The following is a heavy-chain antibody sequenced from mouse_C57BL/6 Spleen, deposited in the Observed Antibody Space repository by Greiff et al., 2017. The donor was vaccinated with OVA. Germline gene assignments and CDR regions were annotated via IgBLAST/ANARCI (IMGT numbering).Heavy chain of an antibody. V-gene: IGHV1-18*01. D-gene: IGHD3-2*02. J-gene: IGHJ3*01. CDR2: INPNNGGT. CDR1: GYTFTDYN. Sequence: EVQLQESGPELVKPGASVKIPCKASGYTFTDYNMDWVKQSHGKSLEWIGDINPNNGGTIYNQKFKGKATLTVDKSSSTAYMELRSLTSEDTAVYYCARSKDSSGPAWFAYWGQGTLVTVSA. CDR3: ARSKDSSGPAWFAY.